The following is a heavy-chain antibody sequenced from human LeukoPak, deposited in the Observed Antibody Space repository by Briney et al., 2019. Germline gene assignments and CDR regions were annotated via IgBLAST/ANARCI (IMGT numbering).Heavy chain of an antibody. Sequence: GASVKVSLTASGYTFTSYYMHWVRQAPGQGLEWMGIINPSGGSTSYAQKFQGRVTMTRDTSTSTVYMELSSLRSEDTAVYYCARRGLTTGYYYGMDVWGQGTTVTVSS. J-gene: IGHJ6*02. V-gene: IGHV1-46*01. CDR3: ARRGLTTGYYYGMDV. CDR1: GYTFTSYY. CDR2: INPSGGST. D-gene: IGHD4-17*01.